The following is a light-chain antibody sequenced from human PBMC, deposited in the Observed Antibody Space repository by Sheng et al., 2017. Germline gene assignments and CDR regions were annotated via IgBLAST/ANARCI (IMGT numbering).Light chain of an antibody. CDR3: QQYGSSPT. V-gene: IGKV3-20*01. Sequence: EIVLTQSPGTLSLSPGERATLSCRASQSVSYSYLAWYQQKPGQAPRLLIHHASSMATGTPDRFSGSGSGTDFTLTISGLEPEDFAVYYCQQYGSSPTFGQGTKVEIK. J-gene: IGKJ1*01. CDR2: HAS. CDR1: QSVSYSY.